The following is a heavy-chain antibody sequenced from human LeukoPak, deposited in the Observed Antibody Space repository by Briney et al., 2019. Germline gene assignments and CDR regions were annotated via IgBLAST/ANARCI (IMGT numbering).Heavy chain of an antibody. J-gene: IGHJ4*02. V-gene: IGHV3-23*01. CDR1: GFTFSTYA. CDR3: AREGSSSWYGDY. D-gene: IGHD6-13*01. Sequence: GGSLRLSCVASGFTFSTYAMNWVRQAPGKGLEWVSVISFSGGNTNYADSVRGRFTMSRDNSKNTLYLQMSSLRAEDTAVYYCAREGSSSWYGDYWGQGTLVTVSS. CDR2: ISFSGGNT.